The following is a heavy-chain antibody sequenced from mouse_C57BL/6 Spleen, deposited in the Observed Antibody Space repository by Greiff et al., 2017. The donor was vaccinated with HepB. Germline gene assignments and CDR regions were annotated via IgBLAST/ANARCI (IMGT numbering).Heavy chain of an antibody. D-gene: IGHD2-12*01. CDR3: ARDLRRGYFDN. Sequence: EVQRVESGGGLVKPGGSLKLSCAASGFTFSSYAMSWVRQTPEKRLEWVATISDGGSYTYYPDNVKGRFTISRDNAKNNLYLQMSHLKSEDTAMYYCARDLRRGYFDNWGQGTTLTVAS. J-gene: IGHJ2*01. V-gene: IGHV5-4*01. CDR1: GFTFSSYA. CDR2: ISDGGSYT.